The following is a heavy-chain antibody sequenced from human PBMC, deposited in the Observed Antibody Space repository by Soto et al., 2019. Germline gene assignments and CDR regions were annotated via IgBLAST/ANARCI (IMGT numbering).Heavy chain of an antibody. J-gene: IGHJ3*02. Sequence: GGSLRLSCAGSGFTFSSYAISWVRQAPGKGLEWVSAISGSGVSTYYADSVKGRFTISRDNSKNTLYLQMNSLRAEDTAVYYCAKNYNWNDVGAFDIWGQGTMVTVSS. CDR1: GFTFSSYA. CDR3: AKNYNWNDVGAFDI. CDR2: ISGSGVST. D-gene: IGHD1-20*01. V-gene: IGHV3-23*01.